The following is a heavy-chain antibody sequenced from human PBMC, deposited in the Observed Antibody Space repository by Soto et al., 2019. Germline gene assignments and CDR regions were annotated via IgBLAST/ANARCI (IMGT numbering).Heavy chain of an antibody. CDR2: TGSGTGSG. V-gene: IGHV1-69*06. D-gene: IGHD2-15*01. Sequence: GASVKVSCKASGGSLSTNPIGWVRQAPGQGLEWMGRTGSGTGSGNNAHKFQGRLTVTADKSARTVDMELTNLSSEDTAVYYCARRDSGGFFRLFDSWGQGTLVTVSS. J-gene: IGHJ4*02. CDR3: ARRDSGGFFRLFDS. CDR1: GGSLSTNP.